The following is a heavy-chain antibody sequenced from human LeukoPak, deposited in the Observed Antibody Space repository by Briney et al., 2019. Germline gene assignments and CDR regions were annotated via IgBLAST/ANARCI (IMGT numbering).Heavy chain of an antibody. Sequence: ASVKVSCKASGYTFTGYYMHWVRQAPGQGLEWMGWISAYNGNTNYAQKLQGRVTMTTDTSTSTAYMELRSLRSDDTAVYYCARSDPRYYYEDAFDIWGQGTMVTVSS. J-gene: IGHJ3*02. CDR3: ARSDPRYYYEDAFDI. D-gene: IGHD3-22*01. CDR2: ISAYNGNT. CDR1: GYTFTGYY. V-gene: IGHV1-18*04.